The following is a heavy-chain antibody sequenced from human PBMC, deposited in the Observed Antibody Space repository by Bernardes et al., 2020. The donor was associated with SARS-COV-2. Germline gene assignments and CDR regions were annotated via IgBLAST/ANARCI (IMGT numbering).Heavy chain of an antibody. D-gene: IGHD6-19*01. CDR3: ARIDEVTGRDY. CDR1: GYTFTSYG. V-gene: IGHV1-18*01. J-gene: IGHJ4*02. CDR2: INAYNGNT. Sequence: ASVKVSCKASGYTFTSYGISWVRQAPGQGLEWMGWINAYNGNTNYAQNLQGRVTMTTDTSTSTAYMELKSLRSDDTAVYYCARIDEVTGRDYWGQGTLGTVSS.